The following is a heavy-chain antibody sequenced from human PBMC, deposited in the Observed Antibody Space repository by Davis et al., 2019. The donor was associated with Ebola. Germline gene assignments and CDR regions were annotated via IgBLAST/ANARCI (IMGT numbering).Heavy chain of an antibody. D-gene: IGHD6-6*01. J-gene: IGHJ6*02. CDR3: ARAREIAARFWYYYGMDV. CDR1: GGTFSSYA. V-gene: IGHV1-69*06. Sequence: SVKVSCKASGGTFSSYAISWVRQAPGQGLEWMGGIIPIFGTANYAQKFQGRVTITADKSTSTAYMELSSLRSEDTAVYYCARAREIAARFWYYYGMDVWGQGTTVTVSS. CDR2: IIPIFGTA.